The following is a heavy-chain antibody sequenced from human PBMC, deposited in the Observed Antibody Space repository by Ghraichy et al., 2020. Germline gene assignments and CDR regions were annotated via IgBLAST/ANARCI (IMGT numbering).Heavy chain of an antibody. D-gene: IGHD2-21*02. V-gene: IGHV3-11*01. CDR2: ISSSGSTI. CDR1: GFTFSDYY. Sequence: LSCAASGFTFSDYYMSWIRQAPGKGLEWVSYISSSGSTIYYADSVKGRFTISRDNAKNSLYLQMNSLRAEDTAVYYCARSAYCGGDCYPTLADYWGQGTLVTVSS. J-gene: IGHJ4*02. CDR3: ARSAYCGGDCYPTLADY.